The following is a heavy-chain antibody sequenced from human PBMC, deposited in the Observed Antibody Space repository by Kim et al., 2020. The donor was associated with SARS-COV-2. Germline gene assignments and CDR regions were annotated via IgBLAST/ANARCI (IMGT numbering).Heavy chain of an antibody. D-gene: IGHD6-19*01. Sequence: GGSLRLSCAASGFTFSSYSMNWVRQAPGKGLEWVSSISSSSSYIYYADSVKGRFTISRDNAKNSLYLQMNSLRAEDTAVYYCARDQGSRNSGQYIRWGQGTLVTVSS. CDR1: GFTFSSYS. CDR2: ISSSSSYI. V-gene: IGHV3-21*01. J-gene: IGHJ4*02. CDR3: ARDQGSRNSGQYIR.